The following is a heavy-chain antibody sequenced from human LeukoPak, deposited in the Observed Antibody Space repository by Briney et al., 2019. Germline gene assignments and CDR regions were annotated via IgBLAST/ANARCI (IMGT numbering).Heavy chain of an antibody. Sequence: SETLSLTCTVSGGSISSGSYYWSWIRQPAGKGLEWIGRIYTSGSTNYNPSLKSRVTISVDTSKNQFSLKLSSVTAADTAVYYCARGGYSSGWSPIDYYYYYGMDVWGQGTTVTASS. D-gene: IGHD6-19*01. V-gene: IGHV4-61*02. J-gene: IGHJ6*02. CDR1: GGSISSGSYY. CDR3: ARGGYSSGWSPIDYYYYYGMDV. CDR2: IYTSGST.